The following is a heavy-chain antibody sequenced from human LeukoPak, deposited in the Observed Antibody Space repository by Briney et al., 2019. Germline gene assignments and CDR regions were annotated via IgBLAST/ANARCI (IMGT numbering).Heavy chain of an antibody. CDR3: AELGITMIGGV. V-gene: IGHV3-11*06. J-gene: IGHJ6*04. CDR1: GFTFSDYY. D-gene: IGHD3-10*02. CDR2: ISSSSSYI. Sequence: GGSLRLSCEDSGFTFSDYYMSWIRQAPGKGLEWVSSISSSSSYIYYVDSVKGRFTISRDNAKNSLYLQMNSLRAEDTAVYYCAELGITMIGGVWGKGTTVTISS.